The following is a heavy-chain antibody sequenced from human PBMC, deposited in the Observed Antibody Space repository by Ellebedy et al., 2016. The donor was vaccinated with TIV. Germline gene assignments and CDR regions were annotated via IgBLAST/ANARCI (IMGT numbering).Heavy chain of an antibody. J-gene: IGHJ3*02. CDR2: ISTYNDNT. CDR1: GYTFTRYG. Sequence: AASVKVSCKASGYTFTRYGISWVRQAPGQGLEWMGWISTYNDNTIYAQKLQDRVTMTTDTSTSTAYMELRSLRSDDTAVYYCARDGRELGDDAFDIWGQGTMVTVSS. CDR3: ARDGRELGDDAFDI. D-gene: IGHD1-26*01. V-gene: IGHV1-18*04.